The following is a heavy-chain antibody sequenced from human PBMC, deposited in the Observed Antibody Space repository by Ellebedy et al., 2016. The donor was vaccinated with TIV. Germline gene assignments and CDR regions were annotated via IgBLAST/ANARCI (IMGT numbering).Heavy chain of an antibody. V-gene: IGHV3-49*03. Sequence: PGGSLRLSCSASGFTFGDHTMSWFRQAPGKGLEWVGLIRSKAYGGTTESAASLKGRFIISRDDSKNVAYLQVNGLKTDDTALYYCTRVGSGSRHYYFDYWGQGTLVTVSS. CDR2: IRSKAYGGTT. CDR1: GFTFGDHT. D-gene: IGHD3-10*01. CDR3: TRVGSGSRHYYFDY. J-gene: IGHJ4*02.